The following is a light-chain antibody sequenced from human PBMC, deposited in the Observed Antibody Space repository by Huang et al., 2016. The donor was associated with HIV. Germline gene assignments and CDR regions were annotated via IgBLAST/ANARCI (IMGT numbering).Light chain of an antibody. J-gene: IGKJ1*01. CDR1: QNVRTN. CDR2: DAS. V-gene: IGKV3-15*01. Sequence: EVVVTQSPATLSVSPGERATLSCRASQNVRTNLAWYRQKPGQAPRLLMFDASTRATGIPARFSGSGSGTDFTLTISSLQSEDFAVYYCQQHNNWPRTFGQGTKVEIK. CDR3: QQHNNWPRT.